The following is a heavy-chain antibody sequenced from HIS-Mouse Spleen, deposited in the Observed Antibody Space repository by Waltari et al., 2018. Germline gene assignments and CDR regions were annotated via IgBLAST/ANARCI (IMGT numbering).Heavy chain of an antibody. D-gene: IGHD4-4*01. Sequence: QVQLVQSGAEVKKPGASVKVSCKASGYTFTSYDINWVRQATGQGLEWMGWLNPNSGNQGYAQKFQGRVTMTRNTSISTAYMELSSLRSEDTAVYYCARGHDYSNYFDYWGQGTLVTVSS. CDR2: LNPNSGNQ. CDR1: GYTFTSYD. J-gene: IGHJ4*02. V-gene: IGHV1-8*01. CDR3: ARGHDYSNYFDY.